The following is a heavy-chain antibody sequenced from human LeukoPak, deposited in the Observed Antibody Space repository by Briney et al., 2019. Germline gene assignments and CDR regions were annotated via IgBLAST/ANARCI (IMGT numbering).Heavy chain of an antibody. J-gene: IGHJ4*02. V-gene: IGHV3-64D*06. CDR1: GFTFSNFA. CDR3: VKGRSVAGRFDY. D-gene: IGHD6-19*01. CDR2: ISSDGDST. Sequence: GGFLRLSCSASGFTFSNFAMHWVRQAPGKGLEYVSGISSDGDSTYYADSVRGRFTISRDTSKNMLYLQVSSLRAEDTAVYYCVKGRSVAGRFDYWGQGALVTFSS.